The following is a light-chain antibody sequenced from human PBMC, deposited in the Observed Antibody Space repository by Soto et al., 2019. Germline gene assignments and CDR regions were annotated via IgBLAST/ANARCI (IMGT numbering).Light chain of an antibody. J-gene: IGKJ2*01. CDR1: QTVNSRY. V-gene: IGKV3-20*01. CDR2: GAS. Sequence: ESVLTQSPGTLSLSPGERATLSCRASQTVNSRYLTWYQHKPGQAPRLLIYGASIRATGIPDRFSGSRSGADFRLTITRLEPEDSAVYYCQQFDESRPAFTFGQGTKLEI. CDR3: QQFDESRPAFT.